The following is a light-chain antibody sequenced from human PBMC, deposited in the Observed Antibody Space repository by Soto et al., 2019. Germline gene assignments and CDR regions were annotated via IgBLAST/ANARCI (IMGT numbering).Light chain of an antibody. CDR1: SSDFGGYNY. CDR2: DVT. J-gene: IGLJ1*01. Sequence: QSVLTQPPSASGSPGQSVTISCTGTSSDFGGYNYVSWHQQHPGKAPKLIIYDVTKRPSGVPDRFSGSKSGYTASLTVSGLQAEDEADYYCSSFAGGNIYVFGTGTNSPS. CDR3: SSFAGGNIYV. V-gene: IGLV2-8*01.